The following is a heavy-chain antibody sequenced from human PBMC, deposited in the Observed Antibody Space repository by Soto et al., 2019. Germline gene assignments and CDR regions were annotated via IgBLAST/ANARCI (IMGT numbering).Heavy chain of an antibody. CDR1: GFTFSSYA. V-gene: IGHV3-23*01. CDR2: ISGSGGST. CDR3: AKPLTAMVTPDAFDI. J-gene: IGHJ3*02. D-gene: IGHD5-18*01. Sequence: EVQLLESGGGLVQPGGSLRLSCAASGFTFSSYAMSWVSQAPGKGLEWVSAISGSGGSTYYADSVKGRFTISRDNSKNQHQLQMNSLRAEDTAVYYCAKPLTAMVTPDAFDIWGQGTMVTVSS.